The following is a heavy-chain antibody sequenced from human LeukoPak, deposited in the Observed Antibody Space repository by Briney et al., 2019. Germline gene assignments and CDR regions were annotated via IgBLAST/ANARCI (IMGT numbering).Heavy chain of an antibody. CDR2: ISGSGGST. Sequence: GGSLRLSCAASGFTFSSYAMSWVRQAPGKGLGWVSAISGSGGSTYYADSVKGRFTISRDNSKNTLYLQMNSLRAEDTAVYYCAKIPSSGSYYVYFDYWGQGTLVTVSS. CDR3: AKIPSSGSYYVYFDY. CDR1: GFTFSSYA. V-gene: IGHV3-23*01. D-gene: IGHD1-26*01. J-gene: IGHJ4*02.